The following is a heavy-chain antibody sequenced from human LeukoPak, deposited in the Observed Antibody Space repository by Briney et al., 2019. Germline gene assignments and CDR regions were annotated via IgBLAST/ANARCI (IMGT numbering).Heavy chain of an antibody. CDR1: GFTFSSYS. V-gene: IGHV3-48*01. D-gene: IGHD4-17*01. CDR2: ISSSSSTI. CDR3: ARTTGYYYYYMDV. Sequence: PGGSLRLSCAASGFTFSSYSMNWVRQAPGKGLEGVSYISSSSSTIYYADSVKGRFTISRDNAKNSLYLQMHSLRAEDTAVYYCARTTGYYYYYMDVWGKGTTVTVSS. J-gene: IGHJ6*03.